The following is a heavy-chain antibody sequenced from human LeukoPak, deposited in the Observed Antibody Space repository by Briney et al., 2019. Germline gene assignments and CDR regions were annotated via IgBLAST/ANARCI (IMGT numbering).Heavy chain of an antibody. J-gene: IGHJ6*02. CDR2: ITTSSTI. CDR3: ARSYNYALDV. CDR1: GFALSSYG. V-gene: IGHV3-48*02. Sequence: GGSLRLSCAASGFALSSYGMNWVRQAPGKGLEWLSYITTSSTIYYADSMKGRFTISRDNAENSLYLQMNSLRDEDTAVYYCARSYNYALDVWGQGTTVTVSS.